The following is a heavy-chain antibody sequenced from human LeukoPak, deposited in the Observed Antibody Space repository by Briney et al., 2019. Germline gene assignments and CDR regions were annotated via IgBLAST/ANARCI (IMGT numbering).Heavy chain of an antibody. J-gene: IGHJ3*02. Sequence: SGGSLRLSCAASGFTFDDYGMSWVRQAPGKGLEWVSGINWNGGSTGYADSVKGRFTISRDNAKNSLYLQMNSLRAEDTALYYCARVYSSSFHGAFDIWGQGTMVTVSS. CDR1: GFTFDDYG. CDR3: ARVYSSSFHGAFDI. CDR2: INWNGGST. V-gene: IGHV3-20*04. D-gene: IGHD6-13*01.